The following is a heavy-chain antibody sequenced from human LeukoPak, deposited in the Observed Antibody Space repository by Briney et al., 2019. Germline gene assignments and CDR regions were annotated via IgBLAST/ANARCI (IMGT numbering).Heavy chain of an antibody. Sequence: GGSLRLSCAASGFTFSDYYMSWIRQAPGKGLEWVSYISSSSSYTNYADSVKGRFTISRDNAKHSLYLQMNSLRAEDSAVYYCARDNDCSGGSCGGWFDPWGQGTLVTVSS. CDR3: ARDNDCSGGSCGGWFDP. J-gene: IGHJ5*02. CDR2: ISSSSSYT. D-gene: IGHD2-15*01. V-gene: IGHV3-11*05. CDR1: GFTFSDYY.